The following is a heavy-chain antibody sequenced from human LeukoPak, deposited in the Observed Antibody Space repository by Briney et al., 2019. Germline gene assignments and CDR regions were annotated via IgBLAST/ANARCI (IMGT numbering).Heavy chain of an antibody. Sequence: TSETLCLTCTVSGGSINSGGYYWSWIRQPPGKGMEWIGYIYHSGSTYYNPSLKSRVTISVDGSKNQFSLKLSSVTAADTAVYYCAQTTLSGWFDYWGQGTLVTVSS. CDR1: GGSINSGGYY. J-gene: IGHJ4*02. CDR2: IYHSGST. V-gene: IGHV4-30-2*01. D-gene: IGHD6-19*01. CDR3: AQTTLSGWFDY.